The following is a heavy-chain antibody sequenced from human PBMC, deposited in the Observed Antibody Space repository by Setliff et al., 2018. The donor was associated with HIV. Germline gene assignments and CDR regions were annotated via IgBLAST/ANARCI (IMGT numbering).Heavy chain of an antibody. V-gene: IGHV4-39*01. CDR2: IYYTGST. CDR3: ARIVRWELVATSTFFYYYMDV. CDR1: GASISSSSHH. J-gene: IGHJ6*03. D-gene: IGHD1-26*01. Sequence: PSETLSLTCTVSGASISSSSHHWAWIRQPPGKGLEYIGNIYYTGSTHHNPPLESRVATSVDTSKNQFSLKLSSVTAADTAVYYCARIVRWELVATSTFFYYYMDVWGKGTTVTVSS.